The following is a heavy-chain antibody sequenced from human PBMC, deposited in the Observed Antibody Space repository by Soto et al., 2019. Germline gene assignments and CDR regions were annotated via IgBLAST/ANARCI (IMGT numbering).Heavy chain of an antibody. CDR2: IFYSGTT. V-gene: IGHV4-39*01. Sequence: PSETLSLTCTVSGGSISSTGYFWGWIRQPPGKGLEWIGSIFYSGTTYFNPSLKSRVTISVDTSKNQFSLKLSSVTAADTAVYYCARKVTMTVVYQNWFEPWGQGTLVTVSS. D-gene: IGHD3-22*01. CDR3: ARKVTMTVVYQNWFEP. J-gene: IGHJ5*02. CDR1: GGSISSTGYF.